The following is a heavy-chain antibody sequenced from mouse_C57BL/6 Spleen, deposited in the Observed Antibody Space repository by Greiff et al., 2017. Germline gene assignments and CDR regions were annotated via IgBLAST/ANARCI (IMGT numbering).Heavy chain of an antibody. V-gene: IGHV5-9-1*02. J-gene: IGHJ3*01. Sequence: EVMLVESGEGLVKPGGSLKLSCAASGFTFSSYAMSWVRQTPEKRLEWVAYISSGGDYIYYADTVKGRITISRDNARNTLYLQMSRLKSEDTAMYYCTREATVVATKGWFAYWGQGTLVTVSA. CDR1: GFTFSSYA. CDR2: ISSGGDYI. CDR3: TREATVVATKGWFAY. D-gene: IGHD1-1*01.